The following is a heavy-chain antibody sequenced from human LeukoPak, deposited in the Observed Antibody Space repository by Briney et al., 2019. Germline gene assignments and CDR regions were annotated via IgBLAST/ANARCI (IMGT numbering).Heavy chain of an antibody. Sequence: SETLSLTCTVSGGSISGYYWNWIRQPPGKGLEWIGYISYTGSADYNPSLKSRVTISVDTSKNQFSLKVTSLTAADTAVYYCARDKQPGDYWGQGTLVTVSS. CDR2: ISYTGSA. J-gene: IGHJ4*02. CDR3: ARDKQPGDY. D-gene: IGHD5-18*01. CDR1: GGSISGYY. V-gene: IGHV4-59*01.